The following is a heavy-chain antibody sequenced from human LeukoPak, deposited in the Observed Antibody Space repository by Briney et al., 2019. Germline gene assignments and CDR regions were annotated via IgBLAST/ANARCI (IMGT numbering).Heavy chain of an antibody. J-gene: IGHJ4*02. CDR2: IGGSGIRT. Sequence: GGSLRLSCVASGFTFSSYSMNWVRQAPGKGLEWVSGIGGSGIRTYYADSVKGRFTISRDNSKNTLYLQMNSLKDEDTAVYYCAKDSHWILFDDWGQGTLVTVSS. CDR1: GFTFSSYS. D-gene: IGHD2-2*03. V-gene: IGHV3-23*01. CDR3: AKDSHWILFDD.